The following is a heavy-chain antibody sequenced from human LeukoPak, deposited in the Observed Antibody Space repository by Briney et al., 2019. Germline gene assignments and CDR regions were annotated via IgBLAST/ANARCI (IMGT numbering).Heavy chain of an antibody. J-gene: IGHJ4*02. CDR1: GGSISSGGYY. Sequence: PSQTLSLTCTVSGGSISSGGYYWSWIRQHPGKGLEWIGYIYYSGSTYYNPSLKSRVTISVDTSKNQFSLKLSSVTAADTAVYYCARAHRGYRRQGRRVLSPTMIWGQGTLVTVSS. CDR3: ARAHRGYRRQGRRVLSPTMI. V-gene: IGHV4-31*03. D-gene: IGHD5-18*01. CDR2: IYYSGST.